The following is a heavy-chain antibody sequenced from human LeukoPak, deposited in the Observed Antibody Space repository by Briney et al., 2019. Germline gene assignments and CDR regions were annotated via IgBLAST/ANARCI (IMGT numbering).Heavy chain of an antibody. V-gene: IGHV1-69*05. CDR3: ASGSLGDGYGVGDYYQYMDV. CDR2: IMPLLGTA. D-gene: IGHD5-24*01. Sequence: SVKVSCKASGGTFNSYAISWVRQAPGQGLEWMGGIMPLLGTANYAQEFQGRVTFTTDESASTAYMEVNSLRSEDTAVYYCASGSLGDGYGVGDYYQYMDVWGKGTTVTVSS. J-gene: IGHJ6*03. CDR1: GGTFNSYA.